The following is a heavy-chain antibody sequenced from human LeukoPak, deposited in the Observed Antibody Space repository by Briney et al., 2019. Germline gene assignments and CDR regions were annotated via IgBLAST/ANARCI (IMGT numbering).Heavy chain of an antibody. J-gene: IGHJ6*02. CDR3: ARSGSSSSAPYYYYGMDV. D-gene: IGHD6-6*01. CDR1: GGSISGHY. CDR2: VYSSGST. V-gene: IGHV4-4*07. Sequence: PSETLSLTCTVSGGSISGHYWSWIQQSAGKGLEWIGHVYSSGSTYYDPSLKSRVTISVDTSKNQFSLKLSSVTAADTAVYYCARSGSSSSAPYYYYGMDVWGQGTTVTVSS.